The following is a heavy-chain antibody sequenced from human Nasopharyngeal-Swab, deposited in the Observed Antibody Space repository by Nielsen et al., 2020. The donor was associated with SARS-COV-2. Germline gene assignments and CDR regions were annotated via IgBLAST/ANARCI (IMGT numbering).Heavy chain of an antibody. Sequence: GESLKISCAASGFTFSSYDMHWVRQVPGKGLEWVSAIATAGDTYYAGSVKGRFTIFRENAKNSLYLQMNRLRAEDTAVYYCARGYEVAARDDWFDPWGQGTLVTVSS. V-gene: IGHV3-13*01. CDR1: GFTFSSYD. J-gene: IGHJ5*02. CDR2: IATAGDT. CDR3: ARGYEVAARDDWFDP. D-gene: IGHD6-13*01.